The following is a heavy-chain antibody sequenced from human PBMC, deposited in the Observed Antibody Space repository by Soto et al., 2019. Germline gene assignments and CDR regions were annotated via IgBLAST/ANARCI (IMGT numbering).Heavy chain of an antibody. CDR1: GFTFSSYG. CDR2: ISYDGSNK. V-gene: IGHV3-30*18. CDR3: AKDSPHCSSTSCFLGYYFDY. D-gene: IGHD2-2*01. Sequence: LRLSCAASGFTFSSYGMHWLRQAPGKGLEWVAVISYDGSNKYYADSVKGRFTISRDNSKNTLYLQMNSLRAEDTAVYYCAKDSPHCSSTSCFLGYYFDYWGQGTLVTVSS. J-gene: IGHJ4*02.